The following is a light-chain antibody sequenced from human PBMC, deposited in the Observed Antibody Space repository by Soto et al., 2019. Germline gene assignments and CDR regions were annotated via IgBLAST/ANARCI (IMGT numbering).Light chain of an antibody. Sequence: SVLTQPPSVSGAPGQRVTISCTGGSSNIGAGYEVHWYQQFPGAVPKLLIYGNRYRPSGVPDRFSGSKSGTSASLAITGLQAEDEADYYCQSYDSSLSGYVFGTGTKVTVL. CDR3: QSYDSSLSGYV. V-gene: IGLV1-40*01. CDR1: SSNIGAGYE. J-gene: IGLJ1*01. CDR2: GNR.